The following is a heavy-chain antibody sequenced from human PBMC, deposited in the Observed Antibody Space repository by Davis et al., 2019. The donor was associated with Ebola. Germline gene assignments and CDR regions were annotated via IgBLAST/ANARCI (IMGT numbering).Heavy chain of an antibody. CDR1: GFTFSSYG. CDR3: ATLSYGMDV. CDR2: IWYDGSNK. Sequence: GGSLRLSCAASGFTFSSYGMHWVRQAPGKGLEWVAVIWYDGSNKYYADSVKGRFTISRDNAKDTVYLQMNSLRAEDSAEYYCATLSYGMDVWGQGTTVTVSS. J-gene: IGHJ6*02. V-gene: IGHV3-33*03.